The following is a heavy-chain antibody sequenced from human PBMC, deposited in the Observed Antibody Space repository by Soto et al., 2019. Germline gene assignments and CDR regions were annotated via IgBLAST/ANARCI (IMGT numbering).Heavy chain of an antibody. J-gene: IGHJ4*02. V-gene: IGHV3-21*01. CDR3: AREGPIAARLTDY. CDR1: GFTFSSYS. CDR2: ISSSSSYI. Sequence: EVQLVESGGGLVKPGGSLRLSCAASGFTFSSYSMNWVRQAPGKGLEWVSSISSSSSYIYYADSVKGRFTLSRDNAKNSLYLQMNNLRAEDTAVYYCAREGPIAARLTDYWGQGTLVTVSS. D-gene: IGHD6-6*01.